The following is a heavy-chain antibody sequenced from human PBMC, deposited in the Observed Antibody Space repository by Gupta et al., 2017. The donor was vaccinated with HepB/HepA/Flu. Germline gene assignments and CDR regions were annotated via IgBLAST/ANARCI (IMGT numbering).Heavy chain of an antibody. Sequence: EVHLVESGGGVIQPGGSLRLSCAGSGFTLEDYVMHWVRQAPGKGLEWVSLISEDDGSTYYADSVKGRFTISSDNSRNSLFLQMNTLRSEDTALYYCVKDLGARVEGDAFDLWSQGTMVTVSS. J-gene: IGHJ3*01. V-gene: IGHV3-43*02. CDR1: GFTLEDYV. CDR3: VKDLGARVEGDAFDL. D-gene: IGHD3-16*01. CDR2: ISEDDGST.